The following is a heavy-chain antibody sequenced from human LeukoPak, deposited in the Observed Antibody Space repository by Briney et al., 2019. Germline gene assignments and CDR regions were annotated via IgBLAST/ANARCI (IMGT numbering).Heavy chain of an antibody. D-gene: IGHD1-7*01. CDR2: ISAYNGNT. Sequence: GASVKVSCKASGYTFTSYGISWVRQAPGQGLEWMGWISAYNGNTNYAQKHQGRVTMTTDTSTSTAYMELRSLRSEDTAVYYCARDGGVTGTTRPYRFDPWGQGTLVTVSS. CDR3: ARDGGVTGTTRPYRFDP. CDR1: GYTFTSYG. J-gene: IGHJ5*02. V-gene: IGHV1-18*01.